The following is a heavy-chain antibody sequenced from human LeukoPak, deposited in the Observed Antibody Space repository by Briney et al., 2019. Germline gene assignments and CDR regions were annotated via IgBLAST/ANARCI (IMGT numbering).Heavy chain of an antibody. CDR1: GYTFIDYF. D-gene: IGHD5-18*01. CDR2: INPSNGDT. CDR3: ATVGYSQFFDY. Sequence: ASVKVSCKASGYTFIDYFIHWVRQAPGQGLEWMGIINPSNGDTFYTQKFQGRVTMTRDTSTSTVYMELSSLRSEDTAVFYCATVGYSQFFDYWGQGTLVTVSP. V-gene: IGHV1-46*01. J-gene: IGHJ4*02.